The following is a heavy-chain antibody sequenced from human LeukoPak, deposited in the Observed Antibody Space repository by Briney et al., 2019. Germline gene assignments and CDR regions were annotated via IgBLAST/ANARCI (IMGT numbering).Heavy chain of an antibody. Sequence: GGSLRLSCKASGFTFHNYAMTWVRQAPGKGLDWVSTVSGTGTSTFYADSVKVRATISRDNSKNMLYLQMSSLRAEDTAMCYCAKGYYDSHRGFFEYWGLGTLVTVSS. CDR2: VSGTGTST. CDR1: GFTFHNYA. V-gene: IGHV3-23*01. CDR3: AKGYYDSHRGFFEY. J-gene: IGHJ4*02. D-gene: IGHD3-3*01.